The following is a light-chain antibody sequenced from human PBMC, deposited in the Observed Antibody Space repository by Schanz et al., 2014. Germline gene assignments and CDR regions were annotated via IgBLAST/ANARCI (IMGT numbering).Light chain of an antibody. J-gene: IGLJ3*02. Sequence: QSVLAQPPSASETPGQRVSISCSGGRSNIGSNSVNWYQQLPGTAPKLVIYSNNRRPSGVPDRFSGSKSGTSASLAISGLQSEDEADYYCAAWDDSLSGPVFGGGTQLTVL. CDR3: AAWDDSLSGPV. V-gene: IGLV1-44*01. CDR2: SNN. CDR1: RSNIGSNS.